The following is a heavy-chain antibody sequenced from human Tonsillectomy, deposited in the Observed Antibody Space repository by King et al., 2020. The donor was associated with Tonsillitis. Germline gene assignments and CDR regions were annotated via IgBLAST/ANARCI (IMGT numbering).Heavy chain of an antibody. CDR3: TTGLLWFGELSSY. V-gene: IGHV3-15*01. CDR1: GFTFSNAW. J-gene: IGHJ4*02. Sequence: VQLVESGGGLVKPGGSLRLSCAASGFTFSNAWMSWVRQAPGKGLEWVGRIKSKTDGGTTDYAAPVKGRFTISRDDSKNTLYLQMNSLKTEETAGYYFTTGLLWFGELSSYWGQGTLVTVSS. D-gene: IGHD3-10*01. CDR2: IKSKTDGGTT.